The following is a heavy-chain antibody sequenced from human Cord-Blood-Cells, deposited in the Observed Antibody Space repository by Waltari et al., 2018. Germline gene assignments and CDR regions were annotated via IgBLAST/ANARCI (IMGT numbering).Heavy chain of an antibody. D-gene: IGHD6-6*01. CDR1: GGSISSSSYY. Sequence: QLQLQESGPGLVKPSETLSLTCTVSGGSISSSSYYWGWIRQPPGKGLEWIGSIYYRGSTYYNPSLKSRVTISVDTSKNQFSLKLSSVTAADTAVYYCARHNYSSSSGFYWYFDLWGRGTLVTVSS. J-gene: IGHJ2*01. V-gene: IGHV4-39*01. CDR2: IYYRGST. CDR3: ARHNYSSSSGFYWYFDL.